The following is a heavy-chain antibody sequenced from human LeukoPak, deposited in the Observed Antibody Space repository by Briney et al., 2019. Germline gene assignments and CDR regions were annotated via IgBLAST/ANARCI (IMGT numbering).Heavy chain of an antibody. CDR2: ISYDGSNK. J-gene: IGHJ4*02. CDR1: GFTFSSYA. D-gene: IGHD3-10*01. V-gene: IGHV3-30-3*01. Sequence: GGSLRLSCAASGFTFSSYAMHWVRQAPGKGLEWVAVISYDGSNKYYADSVKGRFTISRDNSKSTLYLQMNSLRAEDTAVYYCASRNRYGSGSYPDYWGQGTLITVSS. CDR3: ASRNRYGSGSYPDY.